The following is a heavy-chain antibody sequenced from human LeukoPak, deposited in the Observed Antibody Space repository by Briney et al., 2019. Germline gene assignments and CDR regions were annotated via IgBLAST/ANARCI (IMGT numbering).Heavy chain of an antibody. V-gene: IGHV4-4*02. J-gene: IGHJ4*02. D-gene: IGHD4-17*01. Sequence: PSETLSLTCAVSGDSISNIHWWTWVRQPPGKGLEWIGSIYYRGSTNYNPSLKSRVTISLDTSKNQFSLKLNSVTAADTAVYYCARAETTVTPYFDYWGQGTLVTVSS. CDR3: ARAETTVTPYFDY. CDR1: GDSISNIHW. CDR2: IYYRGST.